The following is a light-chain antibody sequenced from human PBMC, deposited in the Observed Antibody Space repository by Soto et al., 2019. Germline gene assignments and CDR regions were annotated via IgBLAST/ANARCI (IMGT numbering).Light chain of an antibody. CDR2: DAS. CDR1: PSISIR. V-gene: IGKV1-5*01. CDR3: QHFGT. J-gene: IGKJ1*01. Sequence: DIHMTPSPATLSASVGDRDIFACRASPSISIRWAWYQQKPGKAPKLLIYDASSLESGVPSRFSGSGSGTKFTLTISSLQPDDFATYCCQHFGTFGQGTKVDIK.